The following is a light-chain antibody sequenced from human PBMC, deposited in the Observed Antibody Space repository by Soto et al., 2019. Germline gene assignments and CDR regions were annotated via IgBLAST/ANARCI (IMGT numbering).Light chain of an antibody. CDR2: DAS. CDR1: QDISNY. V-gene: IGKV1-33*01. Sequence: DIQMTQSPSSLSASVGDRVTITCQASQDISNYLNWYQQKPGKAPKLLIYDASNLETGVPSRFSGSGSGTDITFTISSLQPEDIATYYCQQYDNLQLTFGGGTKVEIK. J-gene: IGKJ4*01. CDR3: QQYDNLQLT.